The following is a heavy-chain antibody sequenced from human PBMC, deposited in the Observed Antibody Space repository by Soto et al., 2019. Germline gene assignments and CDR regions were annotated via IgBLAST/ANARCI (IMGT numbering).Heavy chain of an antibody. D-gene: IGHD6-13*01. V-gene: IGHV4-39*01. CDR2: IYFSGST. CDR3: ARHVRGWQLMLDN. Sequence: QLQLQESGPGLVKASETLSLSCTVSGGSISSSNYYWGWIRQPPGKGLEWIGSIYFSGSTHYNVSRRGRATTSVDPSRTQFSLKLRAVTATGTAVYYCARHVRGWQLMLDNWGQGSLVTVSS. J-gene: IGHJ4*02. CDR1: GGSISSSNYY.